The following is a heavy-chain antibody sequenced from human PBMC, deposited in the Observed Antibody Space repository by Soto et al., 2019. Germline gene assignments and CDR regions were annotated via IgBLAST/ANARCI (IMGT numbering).Heavy chain of an antibody. V-gene: IGHV4-39*01. Sequence: QLQLQESGPGLVKPSETLSLTCTVSGGSISSSSYYWGWIRQPPGKGLEWIGSIYYSGSTYYNPSLKSRVTISVDTSKNQFSLKLSSVTAADTAVYYCASQDSYYYYYGMDVWGQGTTVTVSS. CDR3: ASQDSYYYYYGMDV. CDR1: GGSISSSSYY. J-gene: IGHJ6*02. CDR2: IYYSGST. D-gene: IGHD2-15*01.